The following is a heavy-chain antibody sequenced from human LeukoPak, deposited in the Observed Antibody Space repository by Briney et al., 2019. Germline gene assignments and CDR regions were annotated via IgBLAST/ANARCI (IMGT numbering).Heavy chain of an antibody. CDR3: VRSRITEFWSGQTVDY. D-gene: IGHD3-3*01. V-gene: IGHV4-39*01. CDR1: GGSISSSSYY. J-gene: IGHJ4*02. Sequence: PSETLSLTCTVSGGSISSSSYYWGWIRQPPGKGLEWIGSIYYSGSTYYNPSLKSRVTISVDTSKNQFSLKLSSVTAADTAVYYCVRSRITEFWSGQTVDYWGQGTLVTVSS. CDR2: IYYSGST.